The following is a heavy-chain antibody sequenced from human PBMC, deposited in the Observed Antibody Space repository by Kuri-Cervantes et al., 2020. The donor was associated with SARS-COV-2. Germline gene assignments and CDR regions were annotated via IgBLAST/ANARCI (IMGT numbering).Heavy chain of an antibody. V-gene: IGHV3-21*01. Sequence: GESLKISCAASGFTFSSYSMNWVRQAPGKGLEWVSSISSSSSYIYYADSVKGRFTISRDNAKNSLYLQMNSLRAEDTAVYYCARDAIIRRDDYIWGSYGYYYYYMDVWGKGTTVTVSS. CDR3: ARDAIIRRDDYIWGSYGYYYYYMDV. D-gene: IGHD3-16*01. J-gene: IGHJ6*03. CDR2: ISSSSSYI. CDR1: GFTFSSYS.